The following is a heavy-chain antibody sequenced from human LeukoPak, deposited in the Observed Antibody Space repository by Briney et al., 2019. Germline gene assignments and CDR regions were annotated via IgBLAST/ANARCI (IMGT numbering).Heavy chain of an antibody. CDR3: ARPRKGIAAAVNYYYGMDV. V-gene: IGHV4-34*01. CDR1: GGSFSGYY. J-gene: IGHJ6*02. Sequence: SETLSLTCAVYGGSFSGYYWRWIRQPPGKGLEWVGEIKHSGSTNYNPSLKSRVTISVDTSKNQFSLKLSSVTAADTAVYYCARPRKGIAAAVNYYYGMDVWGQGTTVTVSS. CDR2: IKHSGST. D-gene: IGHD6-13*01.